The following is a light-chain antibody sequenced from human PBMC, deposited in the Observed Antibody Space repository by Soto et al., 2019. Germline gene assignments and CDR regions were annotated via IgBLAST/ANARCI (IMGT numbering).Light chain of an antibody. CDR1: RSNIGSNL. J-gene: IGLJ2*01. CDR2: SND. V-gene: IGLV1-47*02. Sequence: QSAVTQPPSVSGTPGQRVTIFCSGRRSNIGSNLVYWYQQLPGTAPKLLIFSNDQRPSGVPDRFSGSRSGTSASLAISGLRYEDEGDYYCAAWDDSLSGVVFGGGTKLTVL. CDR3: AAWDDSLSGVV.